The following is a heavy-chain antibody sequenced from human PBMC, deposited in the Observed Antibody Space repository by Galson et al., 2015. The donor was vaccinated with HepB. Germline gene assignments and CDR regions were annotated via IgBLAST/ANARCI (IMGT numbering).Heavy chain of an antibody. CDR3: LYMNRYYNFWNDYSFYQS. D-gene: IGHD3-3*01. CDR1: GFSLSTSGVA. CDR2: TYWNDDE. V-gene: IGHV2-5*04. Sequence: PALVKPTQTLTLTCTFSGFSLSTSGVAMGWVRQPPGRALEWLALTYWNDDELYSPSLKSRLTITKDTSTNQVVLTMTNMAPVDTGTYFCLYMNRYYNFWNDYSFYQSWGQGTLVTVSS. J-gene: IGHJ4*02.